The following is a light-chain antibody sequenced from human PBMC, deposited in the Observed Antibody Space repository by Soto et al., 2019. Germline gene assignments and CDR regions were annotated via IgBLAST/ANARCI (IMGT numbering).Light chain of an antibody. CDR3: AAWDGSLSGPV. V-gene: IGLV2-14*03. CDR2: GNN. J-gene: IGLJ3*02. Sequence: QSALTQPASVSGSPGQSITISCTGTNNDVGGHMYVSWYQHQAGKVPKLIIYGNNQRPSGVPERFSGSTSGTSASLAISGLQSVDEARYYCAAWDGSLSGPVFGGGTKLTVL. CDR1: NNDVGGHMY.